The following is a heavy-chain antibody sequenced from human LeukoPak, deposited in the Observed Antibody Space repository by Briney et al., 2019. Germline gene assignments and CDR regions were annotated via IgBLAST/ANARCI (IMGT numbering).Heavy chain of an antibody. V-gene: IGHV3-30*02. CDR2: IWSEGNNR. J-gene: IGHJ6*03. CDR1: GFTFRNYG. CDR3: AKDPGASVPGSHMDV. Sequence: GGSLRLSCAASGFTFRNYGMHWVRQATGKGLEWVSFIWSEGNNRFYADSVKGRFTISRDNSKNMLYLQMDSLRPEDTAVCYCAKDPGASVPGSHMDVWGKGTTVIVSS. D-gene: IGHD2-8*02.